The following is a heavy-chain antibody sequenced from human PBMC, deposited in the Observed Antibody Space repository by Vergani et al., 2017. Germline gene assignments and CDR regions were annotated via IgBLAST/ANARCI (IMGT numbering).Heavy chain of an antibody. CDR1: GYTFTSYG. CDR2: ISAYNGNT. V-gene: IGHV1-18*01. CDR3: ARDVVVVVDYYYYYMDV. Sequence: QVQLVQSGAEVKKPGASVKVSCKASGYTFTSYGISWARQAPGQGLEWMGWISAYNGNTNYAQKLQGRVTMTTDTSTSTAYMELRSLRSDDTAVYYCARDVVVVVDYYYYYMDVWGKGTTVTVSS. J-gene: IGHJ6*03. D-gene: IGHD2-15*01.